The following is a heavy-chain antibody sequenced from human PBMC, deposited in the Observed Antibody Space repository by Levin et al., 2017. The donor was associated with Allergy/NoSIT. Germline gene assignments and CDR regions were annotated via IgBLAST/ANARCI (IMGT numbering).Heavy chain of an antibody. Sequence: EASVKVSCQASGGAFSTQVISWLRQAPGQGLEWMGGIVPALRAANSAQKFQGRVTVTADESTKTAYMELSSLTSEDTAVYFCAMGRLQYYFDHWGQGTLVTVSS. J-gene: IGHJ4*02. V-gene: IGHV1-69*13. CDR3: AMGRLQYYFDH. CDR1: GGAFSTQV. D-gene: IGHD4-11*01. CDR2: IVPALRAA.